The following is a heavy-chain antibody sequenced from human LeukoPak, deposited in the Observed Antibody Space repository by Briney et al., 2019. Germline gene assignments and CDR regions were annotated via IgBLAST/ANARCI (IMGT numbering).Heavy chain of an antibody. CDR2: IYWNDDK. CDR1: GFSLSTSGVG. D-gene: IGHD3-10*01. J-gene: IGHJ4*02. V-gene: IGHV2-5*01. Sequence: SGPTLVNPTQTLTLTCTFSGFSLSTSGVGVGWIRQPPGKALEWLALIYWNDDKRYSPSLKSRLTITKDTSKNQVVLTMTNMDPVDTATYYCAHRGDPLVLLWFGELLSFDYWGQGTLVTVSS. CDR3: AHRGDPLVLLWFGELLSFDY.